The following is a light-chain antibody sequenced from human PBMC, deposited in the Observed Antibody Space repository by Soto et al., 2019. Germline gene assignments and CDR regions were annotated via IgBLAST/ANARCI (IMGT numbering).Light chain of an antibody. CDR1: QSIRSSY. V-gene: IGKV3-20*01. Sequence: EIVLTQSPGTLSLSPGESATLSCRASQSIRSSYLAWYQQTPGQAPRLLIYDASSRAAGIPDRFSGSGSGTDFTLTISGLETEDFGVYYCQQYGGSPRTFGQGTKVEIK. J-gene: IGKJ1*01. CDR2: DAS. CDR3: QQYGGSPRT.